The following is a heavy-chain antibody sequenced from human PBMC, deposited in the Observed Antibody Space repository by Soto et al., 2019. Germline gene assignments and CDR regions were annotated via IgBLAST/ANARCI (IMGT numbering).Heavy chain of an antibody. Sequence: PSETLSLTCIASGGSISNYYWSWIRQPPGKGLEWNGYIYDSGSNHYNPSLKRRINKSVDTSKKQFSLKLRSVTAADTVVYYCASLGGYYDSPPHWGQGTLVTVSS. J-gene: IGHJ4*02. V-gene: IGHV4-4*08. CDR3: ASLGGYYDSPPH. CDR2: IYDSGSN. D-gene: IGHD3-22*01. CDR1: GGSISNYY.